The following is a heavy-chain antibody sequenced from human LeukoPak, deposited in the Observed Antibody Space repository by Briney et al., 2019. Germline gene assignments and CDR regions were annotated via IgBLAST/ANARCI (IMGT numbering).Heavy chain of an antibody. D-gene: IGHD3-10*01. J-gene: IGHJ6*03. V-gene: IGHV4-59*08. CDR1: GGSISSYY. CDR3: ARQLYVSGSYYAPMDV. Sequence: SETLSLTCTVSGGSISSYYWSWIRQPPGKGLEWIGYIYYSGSTNYNPSLKSRVTISVDTSKNQFSLKLSSVTAADTAVYFCARQLYVSGSYYAPMDVWGKGTTVMISS. CDR2: IYYSGST.